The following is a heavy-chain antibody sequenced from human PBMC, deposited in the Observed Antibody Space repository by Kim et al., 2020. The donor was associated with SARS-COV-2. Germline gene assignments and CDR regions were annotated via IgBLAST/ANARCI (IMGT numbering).Heavy chain of an antibody. J-gene: IGHJ4*02. V-gene: IGHV1-2*02. D-gene: IGHD3-9*01. CDR3: ARGDDILTGLGLVDY. Sequence: KFQGRVTMTRDTSLSTAYMELSRLRSDDTAVYYCARGDDILTGLGLVDYWGQGTLVTVSS.